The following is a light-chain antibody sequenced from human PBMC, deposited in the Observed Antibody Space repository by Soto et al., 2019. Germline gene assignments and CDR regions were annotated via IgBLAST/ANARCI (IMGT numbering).Light chain of an antibody. CDR1: KLGDKY. V-gene: IGLV3-1*01. Sequence: SYELTQPPSVSVSPGQTASITCSGDKLGDKYACWYQQKPGQSPVPVIYQDSKRPSGIPERFSGSNSGNTATLIISGTQAMDEADYYCQAWDSSAVVFGGGTKLTVL. J-gene: IGLJ2*01. CDR3: QAWDSSAVV. CDR2: QDS.